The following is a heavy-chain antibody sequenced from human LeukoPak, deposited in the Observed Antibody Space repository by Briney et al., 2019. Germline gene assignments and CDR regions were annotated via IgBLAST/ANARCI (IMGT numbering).Heavy chain of an antibody. CDR2: IYYSGST. Sequence: PSETLSLTCTVSGGSISSGDYYWSWIPQPPGKGLEWIGYIYYSGSTYYNPSLKSRVTISVDTSKNQFSLKLSSVTAADTAVYYCVREGMVRGVINYYFDYWGQGTLVTVSS. V-gene: IGHV4-30-4*01. D-gene: IGHD3-10*01. J-gene: IGHJ4*02. CDR1: GGSISSGDYY. CDR3: VREGMVRGVINYYFDY.